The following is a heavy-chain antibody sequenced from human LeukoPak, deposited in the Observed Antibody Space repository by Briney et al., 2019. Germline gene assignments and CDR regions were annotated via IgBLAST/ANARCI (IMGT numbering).Heavy chain of an antibody. CDR3: ARGGRVGATDY. D-gene: IGHD1-26*01. V-gene: IGHV4-38-2*02. CDR1: GYSISSGYY. J-gene: IGHJ4*02. CDR2: IYHSGST. Sequence: SETLSLTCTVSGYSISSGYYWGWIRQPPGKGLEWIGSIYHSGSTYYNPSLKSRVTISVDTSKNQFSLKLSSVTAADTAVYYCARGGRVGATDYWGQGTLVTVSS.